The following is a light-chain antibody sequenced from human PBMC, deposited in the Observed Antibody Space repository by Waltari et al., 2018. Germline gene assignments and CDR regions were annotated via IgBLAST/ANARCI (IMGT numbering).Light chain of an antibody. V-gene: IGKV2-30*02. J-gene: IGKJ2*01. CDR2: KAS. CDR1: QSLVHSDGNTY. CDR3: MQATHWPYT. Sequence: DVELTQSPLSLPVTLGQPASISCRSSQSLVHSDGNTYLNWFQQRPGHSPRRLIYKASNRESGVPDRFSGSVSGTDLILKISRVEAEDVGVYYCMQATHWPYTFGQGTKLEIK.